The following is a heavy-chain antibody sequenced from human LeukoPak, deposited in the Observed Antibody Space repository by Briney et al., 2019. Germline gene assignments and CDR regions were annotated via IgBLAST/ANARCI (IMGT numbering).Heavy chain of an antibody. CDR2: IYHSGST. V-gene: IGHV4-38-2*02. Sequence: PSETLSLTCTVSGYSISSGYYWGWIRQPPGKGLEWIGSIYHSGSTYYNPSLKSRVTISVDTSKNQFSQKLSSVTAADTAVYYCARSYCSSTSCYEVYYFDYWGQGTLVTVSS. CDR3: ARSYCSSTSCYEVYYFDY. CDR1: GYSISSGYY. D-gene: IGHD2-2*01. J-gene: IGHJ4*02.